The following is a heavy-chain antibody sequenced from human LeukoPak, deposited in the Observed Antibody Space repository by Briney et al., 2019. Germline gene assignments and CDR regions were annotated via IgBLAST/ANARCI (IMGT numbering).Heavy chain of an antibody. CDR1: GYSFTSYW. Sequence: GESPKISCKGSGYSFTSYWIGWVRQMPGKGLEWMGIIYPGDSDTRYSPSFQGQVTISADKSISTAYLQWSSLKASDTAMYYCARPEYCSSTSCRFDYWGQGTLVTVSS. CDR3: ARPEYCSSTSCRFDY. J-gene: IGHJ4*02. V-gene: IGHV5-51*01. D-gene: IGHD2-2*01. CDR2: IYPGDSDT.